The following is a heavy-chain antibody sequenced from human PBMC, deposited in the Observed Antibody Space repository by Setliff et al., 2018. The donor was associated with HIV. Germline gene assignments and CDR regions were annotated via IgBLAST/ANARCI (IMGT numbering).Heavy chain of an antibody. V-gene: IGHV1-18*01. CDR3: ARVQVGDPYYSYYYMDV. D-gene: IGHD2-8*02. J-gene: IGHJ6*03. Sequence: ASVKVSCKASGYTFTTYGITWVRQAPGQGLEWMGWISTYNGNTKYAQKLQGRVTMTTDTSTSTAYMELRNLRSDDTAVYYCARVQVGDPYYSYYYMDVWGEGTTVTVSS. CDR1: GYTFTTYG. CDR2: ISTYNGNT.